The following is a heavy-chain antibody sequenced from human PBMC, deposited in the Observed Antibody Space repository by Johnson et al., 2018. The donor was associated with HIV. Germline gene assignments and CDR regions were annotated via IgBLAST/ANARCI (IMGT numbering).Heavy chain of an antibody. J-gene: IGHJ3*02. V-gene: IGHV3-9*01. CDR3: AKEGYCSGGSCYDEAAFDI. CDR1: GFTFDAYA. CDR2: ISWNSGSI. Sequence: VPLVESVVHLVQPGRSLRLSCAASGFTFDAYAMHWVRPAPGKGLEWVSGISWNSGSIGYADSVKGRFTISRDNAKNSLYLQMNSLRAEDTALYYCAKEGYCSGGSCYDEAAFDIWGQGTMVTVSS. D-gene: IGHD2-15*01.